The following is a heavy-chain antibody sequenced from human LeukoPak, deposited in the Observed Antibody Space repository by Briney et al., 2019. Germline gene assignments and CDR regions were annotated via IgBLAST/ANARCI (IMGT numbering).Heavy chain of an antibody. CDR3: AKGNRDGHNQVFDY. V-gene: IGHV3-23*01. CDR2: ISASGGNT. CDR1: GFTFSSYA. Sequence: PGGSLRLSCVASGFTFSSYAMSWVRQAQGKGLEWVSAISASGGNTYYADSVRGRFTVSRDSPKNTLYLQMNSLRPEDTAVYYCAKGNRDGHNQVFDYWGQGTLVTVSS. J-gene: IGHJ4*02. D-gene: IGHD5-24*01.